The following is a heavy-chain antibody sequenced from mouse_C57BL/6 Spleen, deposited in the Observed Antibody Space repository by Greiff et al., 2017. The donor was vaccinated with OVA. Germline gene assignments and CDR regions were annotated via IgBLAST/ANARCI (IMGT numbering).Heavy chain of an antibody. V-gene: IGHV1-64*01. CDR3: ARSSVLGFAY. J-gene: IGHJ3*01. D-gene: IGHD3-1*01. Sequence: VKLQQPGAELVKPGASVKLSCKASGYTFTSYWMHWVKQRPGQGLEWIGMIHPNSGSTNYNEKFKSKATLTVDKSSSTAYMQLSSLTSEDSAVYYCARSSVLGFAYWGQGTLVTVSA. CDR2: IHPNSGST. CDR1: GYTFTSYW.